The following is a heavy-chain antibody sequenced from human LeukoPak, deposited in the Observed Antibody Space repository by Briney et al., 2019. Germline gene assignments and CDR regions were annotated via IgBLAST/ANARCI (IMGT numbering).Heavy chain of an antibody. Sequence: PSETLSLTCTVSGGSISSSSYYWSWIRQPPGKGLEWIGYIYYSGSTNYNPSLKSRVTISVDTSKNQFSLKLSSVTAADTAVYYCARLGDIAVAVGFDYWGQGTLVTVSS. J-gene: IGHJ4*02. CDR3: ARLGDIAVAVGFDY. CDR1: GGSISSSSYY. D-gene: IGHD6-19*01. CDR2: IYYSGST. V-gene: IGHV4-61*05.